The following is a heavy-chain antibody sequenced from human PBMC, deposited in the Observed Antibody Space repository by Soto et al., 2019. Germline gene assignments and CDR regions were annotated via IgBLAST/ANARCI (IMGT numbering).Heavy chain of an antibody. D-gene: IGHD6-19*01. CDR1: GYTVTDYA. CDR3: ARGHSGWYYLGDN. Sequence: QVHLVQSGAEVKKPGASVKVSCKASGYTVTDYAIYWVRQAPGQSLEWMGWITPGNGKTRYSEKFKGAVIIPCDASATAAYMELSSLRSEDTAVYYCARGHSGWYYLGDNCCHGTLITVSS. V-gene: IGHV1-3*01. CDR2: ITPGNGKT. J-gene: IGHJ4*01.